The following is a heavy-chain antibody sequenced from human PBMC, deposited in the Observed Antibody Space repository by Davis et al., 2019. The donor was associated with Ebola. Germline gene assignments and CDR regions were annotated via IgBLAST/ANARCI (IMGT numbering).Heavy chain of an antibody. CDR1: GFIVSDKY. V-gene: IGHV3-53*01. Sequence: GGSLRLSCAASGFIVSDKYMSWVRQAPGKGLEWVSVIYRDGRTYHADSVKGRFTISRDNSENTVYLQMNSLRAEDTAVYYCTRHVSGDFWYFDLWGRGTLVTVSS. CDR3: TRHVSGDFWYFDL. CDR2: IYRDGRT. J-gene: IGHJ2*01. D-gene: IGHD4-17*01.